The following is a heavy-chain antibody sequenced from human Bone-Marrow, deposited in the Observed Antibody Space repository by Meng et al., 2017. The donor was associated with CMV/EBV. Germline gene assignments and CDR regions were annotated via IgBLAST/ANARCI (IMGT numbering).Heavy chain of an antibody. V-gene: IGHV3-74*01. D-gene: IGHD6-13*01. CDR2: INSDGSST. CDR1: GFTFSSYW. J-gene: IGHJ6*02. Sequence: GESLKISCAASGFTFSSYWMHWVRQAPGKGLVWVSRINSDGSSTSYADSVKGRFTISRDNAKNTLYLQMNSLRAEDTAVYYCARDWAHHSSSWYWDYHYGMDVWGQGTTVTVSS. CDR3: ARDWAHHSSSWYWDYHYGMDV.